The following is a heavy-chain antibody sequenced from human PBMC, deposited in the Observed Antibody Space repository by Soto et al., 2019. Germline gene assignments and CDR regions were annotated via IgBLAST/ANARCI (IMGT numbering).Heavy chain of an antibody. CDR3: ARDGPVSHAFDI. V-gene: IGHV4-38-2*02. D-gene: IGHD2-8*01. J-gene: IGHJ3*02. CDR2: IFHSGST. Sequence: SETLSLTCAVSGYSISSDYSWGWIRQPPGKGLEWIGSIFHSGSTFYNPSLKSRVTISVDTSKNQFSLKLSSVTAADTAVYYCARDGPVSHAFDIWGQGTMVTVSS. CDR1: GYSISSDYS.